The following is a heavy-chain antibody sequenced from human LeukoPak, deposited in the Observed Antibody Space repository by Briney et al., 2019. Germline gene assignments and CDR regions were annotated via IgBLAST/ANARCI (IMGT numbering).Heavy chain of an antibody. CDR1: GFNFNVYI. CDR3: AREAFSSRWN. Sequence: QPGGSLRLSCEASGFNFNVYIMYWVRQAPGKGLEWVAVVSHDGNNKSFADSVKGRFTISRDNSKSTVYLQMNNLRREDTGVYYCAREAFSSRWNWGQGTLVTVSS. CDR2: VSHDGNNK. D-gene: IGHD6-13*01. J-gene: IGHJ4*02. V-gene: IGHV3-30*01.